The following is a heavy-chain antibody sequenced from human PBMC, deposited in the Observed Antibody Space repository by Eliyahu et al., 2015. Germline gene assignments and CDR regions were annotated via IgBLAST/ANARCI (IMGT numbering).Heavy chain of an antibody. CDR1: GFEXXXYS. J-gene: IGHJ6*04. CDR2: IDGXGTHT. CDR3: TRDYCDSIRSTYNGFWRGPSCGMDV. D-gene: IGHD3-22*01. V-gene: IGHV3-21*06. Sequence: EVKVVESGGGLVKPGGSMRLSCAVAGFEXXXYSMXLXPPGPGSGXGWVSXIDGXGTHTDYADSVKGRFTISRDNARNSVDLQMNGLRAEDTAVYYCTRDYCDSIRSTYNGFWRGPSCGMDVWGKGTTVTVSS.